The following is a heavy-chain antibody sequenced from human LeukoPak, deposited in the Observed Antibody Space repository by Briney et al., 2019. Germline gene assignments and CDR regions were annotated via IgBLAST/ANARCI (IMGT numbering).Heavy chain of an antibody. Sequence: PGGSLRLSCAASGFTVSSNYMSWVRQAPGKGLEWVSVISSGGSTYYADSVKGQFTISRDNSKNTLYLQMNSLRAEDTAVYYCARNYYDILTGVRNWGQGTLVTVSS. J-gene: IGHJ4*02. CDR2: ISSGGST. D-gene: IGHD3-9*01. V-gene: IGHV3-53*01. CDR3: ARNYYDILTGVRN. CDR1: GFTVSSNY.